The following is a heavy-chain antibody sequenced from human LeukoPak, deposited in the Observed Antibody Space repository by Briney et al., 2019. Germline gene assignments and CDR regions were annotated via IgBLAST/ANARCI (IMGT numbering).Heavy chain of an antibody. Sequence: ASVKVSCKASGYTFISYYMHWVRQAPGQGLEWMGWINPNSGGTNYAQKFQGRVTMTRDTSISTAYMELSRLRSDDTAVYYCARGLAAASNSSYWGQGTLVTVSS. V-gene: IGHV1-2*02. CDR3: ARGLAAASNSSY. CDR1: GYTFISYY. D-gene: IGHD6-13*01. J-gene: IGHJ4*02. CDR2: INPNSGGT.